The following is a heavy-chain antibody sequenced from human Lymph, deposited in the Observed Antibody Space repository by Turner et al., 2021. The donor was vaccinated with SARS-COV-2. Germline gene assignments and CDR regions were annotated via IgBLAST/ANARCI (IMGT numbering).Heavy chain of an antibody. Sequence: QVQLVQSGAEVKKPGASMKVPCKVPGYTLTELSMPWVRHAPGKGLEWVGGFDPEDGETIYAQKFQGRVTMTEDTSTDTAYMELSSLRSEDTAVYYCATVLCSGGSCYYYGMDVWGQGTTVTVSS. J-gene: IGHJ6*02. CDR3: ATVLCSGGSCYYYGMDV. CDR1: GYTLTELS. D-gene: IGHD2-15*01. CDR2: FDPEDGET. V-gene: IGHV1-24*01.